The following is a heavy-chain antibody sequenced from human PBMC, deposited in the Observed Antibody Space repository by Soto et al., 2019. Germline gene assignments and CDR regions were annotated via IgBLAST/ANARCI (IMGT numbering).Heavy chain of an antibody. V-gene: IGHV1-2*04. CDR1: GYTFTGYY. CDR3: ARLGGSGTSPNFDY. D-gene: IGHD3-10*01. CDR2: INPNSGGT. Sequence: VASVKVSRKASGYTFTGYYMHWVRQAPGQGLEWMGWINPNSGGTNYAQKFQGWVTMTRDTSISTAYMELSRLRSDDTAVYYCARLGGSGTSPNFDYWGQGTLVTVSS. J-gene: IGHJ4*02.